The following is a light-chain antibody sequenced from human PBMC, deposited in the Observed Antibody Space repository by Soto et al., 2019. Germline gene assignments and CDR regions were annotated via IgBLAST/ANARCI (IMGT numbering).Light chain of an antibody. CDR3: QKYNSAPLT. V-gene: IGKV1-27*01. CDR1: QGIGVY. Sequence: DIKMTQSPSSLSASLGDRVTITCRASQGIGVYLAWFQQKPGNVPKLLIYAASTLQSGVPSRFSGSGSGPDFTLTISSLQPEDVATYSCQKYNSAPLTFGGGTKVEIK. CDR2: AAS. J-gene: IGKJ4*01.